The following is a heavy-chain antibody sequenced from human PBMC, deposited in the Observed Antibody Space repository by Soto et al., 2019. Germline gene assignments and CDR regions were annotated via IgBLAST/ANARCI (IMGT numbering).Heavy chain of an antibody. CDR3: AHRPDIAVAGATFDY. CDR1: GFSLSTSGVG. V-gene: IGHV2-5*02. Sequence: QITLKESGPTLVKPTQTLTLTCTFSGFSLSTSGVGVGWIRQPPGKALEWLALIYWDDDKRYSPSLKSRLTITKDTSKNQVVLTIPKMDPVDTATYYCAHRPDIAVAGATFDYWGQGTLVTVSS. CDR2: IYWDDDK. D-gene: IGHD6-19*01. J-gene: IGHJ4*02.